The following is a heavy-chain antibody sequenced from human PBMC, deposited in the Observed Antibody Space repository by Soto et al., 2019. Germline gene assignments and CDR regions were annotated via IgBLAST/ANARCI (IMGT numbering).Heavy chain of an antibody. J-gene: IGHJ4*02. CDR3: ARDAPPYCGGDCYSYLDY. Sequence: EVQLVESGGGLVQPGGSLRLSCAASGFTFSSYWMSWVRQAPGKGLEWVANIKQDGSEKYYVDSVKGRFTISRDNAKNSPXLQMNSLRAEDTAVYYCARDAPPYCGGDCYSYLDYWGQGTLVTVSS. V-gene: IGHV3-7*04. CDR1: GFTFSSYW. D-gene: IGHD2-21*02. CDR2: IKQDGSEK.